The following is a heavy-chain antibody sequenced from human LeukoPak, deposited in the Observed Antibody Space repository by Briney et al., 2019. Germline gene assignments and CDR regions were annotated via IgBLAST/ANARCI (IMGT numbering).Heavy chain of an antibody. D-gene: IGHD6-19*01. CDR2: IRYDGTSK. Sequence: GGSLRLSCAASGFTFSSYGMHWVRQAPGKGLDWVAVIRYDGTSKHYADSVKGRFTISRDNAKNTLYLQMNSLRTEDTALYYCAVDGCVCNCFGVPVWNFLLWGGGALVTVSS. CDR3: AVDGCVCNCFGVPVWNFLL. CDR1: GFTFSSYG. J-gene: IGHJ2*01. V-gene: IGHV3-30*02.